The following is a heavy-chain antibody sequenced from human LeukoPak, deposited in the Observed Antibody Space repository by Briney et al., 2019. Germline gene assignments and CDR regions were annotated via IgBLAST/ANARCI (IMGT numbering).Heavy chain of an antibody. D-gene: IGHD5-18*01. V-gene: IGHV4-39*02. CDR3: AREVSSTAIINY. CDR1: GGSISSSSYY. J-gene: IGHJ4*02. Sequence: PSETLSLTCTVSGGSISSSSYYWGWIRQPPGKGLEWIGSMYYSGSTYYNPSLKSRVTISVDTSKNQFPLKLSSVTAADTAVYYCAREVSSTAIINYWGQGTLVTVSS. CDR2: MYYSGST.